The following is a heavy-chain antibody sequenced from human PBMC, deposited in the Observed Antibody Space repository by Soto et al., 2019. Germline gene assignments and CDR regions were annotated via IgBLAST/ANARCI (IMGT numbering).Heavy chain of an antibody. CDR2: IYTSGST. J-gene: IGHJ4*02. CDR3: ARTVGAAYYFDF. V-gene: IGHV4-4*07. Sequence: QVQLQESGPGLVKPSETLSLTCTVSGDSMTKYYWSWIRQPAGKGLEWIGRIYTSGSTNYNPSLKSRVSMSIDTSNNHFSLNLQSVTAADTAVYYCARTVGAAYYFDFWGQGALVTVSS. D-gene: IGHD1-26*01. CDR1: GDSMTKYY.